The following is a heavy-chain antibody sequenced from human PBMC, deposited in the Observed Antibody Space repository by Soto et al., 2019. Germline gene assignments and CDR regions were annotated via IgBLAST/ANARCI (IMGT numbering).Heavy chain of an antibody. CDR3: ARAWEMANDAFDI. CDR2: ISYDGSNK. J-gene: IGHJ3*02. D-gene: IGHD1-26*01. CDR1: GFTSSSYA. V-gene: IGHV3-30-3*01. Sequence: GGSLRLSCAASGFTSSSYAMHWVRQAPGKGLEWVAVISYDGSNKYYADSVKGRFTISRDNSKNTLYLQMNSLRAEDTAVYYCARAWEMANDAFDIWGQGTMVTVSS.